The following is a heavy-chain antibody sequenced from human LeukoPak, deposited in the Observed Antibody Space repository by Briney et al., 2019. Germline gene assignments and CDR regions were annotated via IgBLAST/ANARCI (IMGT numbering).Heavy chain of an antibody. J-gene: IGHJ4*02. CDR1: GESFSSYY. CDR3: ARLGSSRYCSSATCSKDY. Sequence: SETLSLTCAVYGESFSSYYWSWIRQPPGKGLEWIGEIDHNCSTRYSPSLKIRITLSVDTSKNQFSLTLNSVTAADTAVYYCARLGSSRYCSSATCSKDYWGRGTLVTVSS. V-gene: IGHV4-34*01. CDR2: IDHNCST. D-gene: IGHD2-2*01.